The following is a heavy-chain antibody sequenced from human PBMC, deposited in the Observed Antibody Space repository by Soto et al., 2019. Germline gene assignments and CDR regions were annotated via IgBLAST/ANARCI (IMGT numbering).Heavy chain of an antibody. CDR3: TRDLTEQSTSYPFDC. J-gene: IGHJ4*02. D-gene: IGHD2-2*01. V-gene: IGHV1-3*01. CDR2: INAGNGDT. Sequence: QVQLAQSGAEVRKPGASVKISCEASGYTFTDYAIHWVRQAPGQRFEWMGWINAGNGDTKFSRRVQGRVSITRDTSASTVYLELSSLTSEDTAVYYCTRDLTEQSTSYPFDCWGQGTLVTVSP. CDR1: GYTFTDYA.